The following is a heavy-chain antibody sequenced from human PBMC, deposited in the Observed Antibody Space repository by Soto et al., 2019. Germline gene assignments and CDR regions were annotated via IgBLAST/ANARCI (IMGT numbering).Heavy chain of an antibody. D-gene: IGHD6-6*01. CDR2: ISGSGGST. CDR3: AKDLPKRRGSSSQNWFDP. Sequence: GGSLRLSCAASGFTFSSYAMSWVRQAPGKGLEWVSAISGSGGSTYYADSVKGRFTISRDNSKNTLYLQMNSLRAEDTAVYYCAKDLPKRRGSSSQNWFDPWGQGTLVTVSS. CDR1: GFTFSSYA. J-gene: IGHJ5*02. V-gene: IGHV3-23*01.